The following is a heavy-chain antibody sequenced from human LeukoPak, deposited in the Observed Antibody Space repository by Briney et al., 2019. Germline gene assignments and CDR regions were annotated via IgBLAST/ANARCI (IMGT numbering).Heavy chain of an antibody. Sequence: ASVKVSCKASGYTFTSYGISWVRQAPGQGLEWMGIINPSGGSTSYAQKFQGRVTMTRDMSTSTVYMELSSLRSEDTAVYYCARVAVAGGFDYWGQGTLVTVSS. V-gene: IGHV1-46*01. CDR1: GYTFTSYG. CDR3: ARVAVAGGFDY. D-gene: IGHD6-19*01. CDR2: INPSGGST. J-gene: IGHJ4*02.